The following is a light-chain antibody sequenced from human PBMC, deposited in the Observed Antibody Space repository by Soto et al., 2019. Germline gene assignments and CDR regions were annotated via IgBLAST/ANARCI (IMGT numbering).Light chain of an antibody. V-gene: IGLV2-23*02. CDR2: EVS. J-gene: IGLJ1*01. CDR3: CSYAGSSTLV. Sequence: QSALTQPASVSGSPVQSITISCTGTSSDVGSYNLVSWYQQHPGKAPKLMIYEVSKRPTGVSNRFSGSKSGNTASLTISLLQAEDEADYYCCSYAGSSTLVFGTGTKVTVL. CDR1: SSDVGSYNL.